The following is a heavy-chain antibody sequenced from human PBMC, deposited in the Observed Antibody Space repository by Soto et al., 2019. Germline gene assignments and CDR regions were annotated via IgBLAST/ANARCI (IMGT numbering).Heavy chain of an antibody. D-gene: IGHD1-26*01. V-gene: IGHV3-23*01. CDR1: GCTFSSYG. Sequence: PGGSLRLSCADSGCTFSSYGMSWIHQAPGKGLEWVSAISGSGGSTYYADSVKGRFTISRDNSKNTLYLQMNSLRAEDTAVYYCAKLGGAFDYYGMDVWGQGTTVTVSS. CDR2: ISGSGGST. J-gene: IGHJ6*02. CDR3: AKLGGAFDYYGMDV.